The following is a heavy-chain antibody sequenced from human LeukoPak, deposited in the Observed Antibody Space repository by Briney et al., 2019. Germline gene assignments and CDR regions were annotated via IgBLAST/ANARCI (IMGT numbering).Heavy chain of an antibody. D-gene: IGHD6-13*01. Sequence: KPSETLSLTCTVSGGSISSGGYYWSWIRQHLGKGLEWIGYIYYSGSTYYNPSLKSRVTISVDTSKNQFSLKLSSVTAADTAVYYCARGRYSSSWLGDWGQGTLVTVSS. CDR2: IYYSGST. CDR1: GGSISSGGYY. CDR3: ARGRYSSSWLGD. J-gene: IGHJ4*02. V-gene: IGHV4-31*03.